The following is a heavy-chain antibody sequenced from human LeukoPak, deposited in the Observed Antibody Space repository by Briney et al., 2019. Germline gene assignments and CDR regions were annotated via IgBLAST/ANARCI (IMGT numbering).Heavy chain of an antibody. V-gene: IGHV3-74*01. Sequence: PGGSLRLSCAASGFTFSSYRMHWVRQAPGKGLVWVSRINSDGSSTSYADSVKGRFTISRDNAKNTLYLQMNSLRAEDTAVYYCARETYDSSGYYYFYFDYWGQGTLVTVSS. J-gene: IGHJ4*02. D-gene: IGHD3-22*01. CDR3: ARETYDSSGYYYFYFDY. CDR1: GFTFSSYR. CDR2: INSDGSST.